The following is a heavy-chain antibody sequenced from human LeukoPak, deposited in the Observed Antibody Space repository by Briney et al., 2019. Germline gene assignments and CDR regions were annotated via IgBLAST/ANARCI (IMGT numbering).Heavy chain of an antibody. D-gene: IGHD4-17*01. V-gene: IGHV3-69-1*01. Sequence: GGSLRLSCAASGFTFNGYNMNWVRQAPGKGLEWISYITSSSSNSYADSVKGRFTISRDNAKNSLYLQMNSLRAEDTAVYYCAREPSNYGDHYFDYWGQGTLVTVSS. J-gene: IGHJ4*02. CDR1: GFTFNGYN. CDR2: ITSSSSN. CDR3: AREPSNYGDHYFDY.